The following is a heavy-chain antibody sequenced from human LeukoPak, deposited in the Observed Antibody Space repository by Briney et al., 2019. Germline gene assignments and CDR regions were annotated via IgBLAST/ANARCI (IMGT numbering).Heavy chain of an antibody. CDR2: ISGSGGST. J-gene: IGHJ5*02. CDR3: AKDRYYYGSGINWFDP. V-gene: IGHV3-23*01. CDR1: GSTFSSYA. D-gene: IGHD3-10*01. Sequence: GGSLRLSCAASGSTFSSYAMSWVRQAPGKGLEWVSAISGSGGSTYYADSVKGRFTISRDNSKNTLYLQMNSLRAEDTAVYYCAKDRYYYGSGINWFDPWGQGTLVTVSS.